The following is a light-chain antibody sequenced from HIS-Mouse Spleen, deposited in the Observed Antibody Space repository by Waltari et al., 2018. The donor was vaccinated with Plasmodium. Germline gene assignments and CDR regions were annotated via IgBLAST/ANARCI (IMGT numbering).Light chain of an antibody. Sequence: SYALTQPLSVSVALGQTARITCGGNNTGSQNVHWYQQKPGQAPVLVIYRDSNRPSGIPERFSGSNSGNTATLTISRAQAGDEADYYCQVWDSSTVVFGGGTKLTVL. CDR3: QVWDSSTVV. CDR1: NTGSQN. CDR2: RDS. J-gene: IGLJ2*01. V-gene: IGLV3-9*01.